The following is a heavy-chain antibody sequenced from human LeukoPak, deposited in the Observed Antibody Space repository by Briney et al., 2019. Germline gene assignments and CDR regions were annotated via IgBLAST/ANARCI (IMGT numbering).Heavy chain of an antibody. CDR3: ARSILSTTAGFDY. J-gene: IGHJ4*02. V-gene: IGHV3-7*01. D-gene: IGHD5-12*01. CDR1: GFTFSSYW. CDR2: IKQDGSEK. Sequence: PGGSLRLSCAASGFTFSSYWMSWVRQAPGKGLEWVANIKQDGSEKYYVDSVKGRFTISRDNAKSSLFLQMNSLRAEDTAVYYCARSILSTTAGFDYWGQGTLVTVSS.